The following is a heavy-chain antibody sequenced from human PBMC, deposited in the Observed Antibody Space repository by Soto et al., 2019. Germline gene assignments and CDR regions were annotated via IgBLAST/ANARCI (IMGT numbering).Heavy chain of an antibody. CDR3: ARDPPITGSLRGTPLMDV. J-gene: IGHJ6*02. CDR1: GYSFITYG. D-gene: IGHD1-20*01. CDR2: ISGYNDNR. V-gene: IGHV1-18*04. Sequence: GASVKVSCKASGYSFITYGITWVRQAPGQGLDWMGWISGYNDNRNYAQKFQGRVTMTTDTSASTAYMELRSLTSDDTAIYYCARDPPITGSLRGTPLMDVWGQGTTVTVSS.